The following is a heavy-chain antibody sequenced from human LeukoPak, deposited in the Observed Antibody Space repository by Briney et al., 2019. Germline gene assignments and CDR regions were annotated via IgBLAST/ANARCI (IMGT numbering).Heavy chain of an antibody. J-gene: IGHJ5*02. CDR3: ARDEVGGSHP. CDR1: GGSISKYY. D-gene: IGHD3-16*01. Sequence: SETLSLTCTVSGGSISKYYWSWIRQSPGKGLEWIGYIYYSGSTIYNPSLKSRVTISVDTSKNQFSLKLSSVTAADTAVYYCARDEVGGSHPWGQGTLVTVSS. CDR2: IYYSGST. V-gene: IGHV4-59*01.